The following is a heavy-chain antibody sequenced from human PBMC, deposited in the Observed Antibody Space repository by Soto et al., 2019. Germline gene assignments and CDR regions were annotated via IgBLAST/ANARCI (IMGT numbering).Heavy chain of an antibody. V-gene: IGHV1-69*13. J-gene: IGHJ6*02. CDR1: GGTFSSYA. CDR3: ARVSGIVATILDYYYHGMDV. CDR2: IIPIFGTA. D-gene: IGHD5-12*01. Sequence: SVKVSCKASGGTFSSYAISWVRQAPGQGLEWMGGIIPIFGTANYAQKFQGRVTITADESTSTAYMELSSLRSEDTAVYYCARVSGIVATILDYYYHGMDVWGQGTTVTVSS.